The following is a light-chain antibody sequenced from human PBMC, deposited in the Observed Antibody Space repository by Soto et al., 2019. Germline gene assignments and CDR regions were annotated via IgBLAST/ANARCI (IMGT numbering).Light chain of an antibody. V-gene: IGLV1-44*01. CDR2: SNN. J-gene: IGLJ2*01. CDR3: AAWDDSLNALV. Sequence: QPVLTQPPSASGTPGQRVTISCSGSSSNIERNTVSWYQQLPGTAPKLLIYSNNRRPSGVPDRFSGSRSGTSASLAISGLQSEDESDYHCAAWDDSLNALVFGGGTKLTVL. CDR1: SSNIERNT.